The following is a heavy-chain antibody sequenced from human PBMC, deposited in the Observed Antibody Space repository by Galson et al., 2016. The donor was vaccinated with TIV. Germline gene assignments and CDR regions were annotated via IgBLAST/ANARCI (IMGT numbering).Heavy chain of an antibody. CDR3: ARDRSLNGGSGKTGGWFDP. D-gene: IGHD3-3*01. V-gene: IGHV1-69*13. CDR2: IIPISGTP. J-gene: IGHJ5*02. Sequence: SVKVSCKASGGTFSNYAISWVRQAPGQGLERMGGIIPISGTPNYAQKFQGRVTITADESTSTAYMELSSLRSEDTAVYYCARDRSLNGGSGKTGGWFDPWGQGTLVTVSS. CDR1: GGTFSNYA.